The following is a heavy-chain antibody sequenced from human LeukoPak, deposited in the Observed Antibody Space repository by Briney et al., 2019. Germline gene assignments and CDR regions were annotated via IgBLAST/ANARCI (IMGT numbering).Heavy chain of an antibody. Sequence: PGGSLRLSCAASGITFSSYGMHWVRQAPGKGLEWVAFIRYDGSNKYYADSVRGRFTISRDNSKNTLYLQMNSLRAEDTAVYYCAKDKDSGSYGNLDYWGQGTLVTVSS. D-gene: IGHD1-26*01. V-gene: IGHV3-30*02. CDR1: GITFSSYG. CDR3: AKDKDSGSYGNLDY. J-gene: IGHJ4*02. CDR2: IRYDGSNK.